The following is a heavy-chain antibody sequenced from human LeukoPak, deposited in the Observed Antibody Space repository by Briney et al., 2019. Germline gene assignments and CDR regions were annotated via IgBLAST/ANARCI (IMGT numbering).Heavy chain of an antibody. CDR1: GFTFSDYY. V-gene: IGHV3-30*03. J-gene: IGHJ6*03. D-gene: IGHD6-13*01. Sequence: GGSLRLSCAASGFTFSDYYMSWIRQAPRKGLEWVAVISYDGSNKYYADSVKGRFTISRDNSKNTLYLQMNSLRAEDTAVYYCARAPWVSSSWYYWKYYYMDVWGKGTTVTVSS. CDR2: ISYDGSNK. CDR3: ARAPWVSSSWYYWKYYYMDV.